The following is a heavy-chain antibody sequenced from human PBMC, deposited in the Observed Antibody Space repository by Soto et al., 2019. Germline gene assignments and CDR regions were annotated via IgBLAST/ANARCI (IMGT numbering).Heavy chain of an antibody. CDR3: ATMGTPATGLYFFDY. Sequence: QVQLQESGPGLVKPSQTLSLTCTASGGSISSGNYYWSWIRQPPGKGLEWIGFISYRGSDYYSTSLKSRVTISVDTSKSQFSLNLSFVTSAYTSVYYCATMGTPATGLYFFDYWGQGSLVTVSS. CDR1: GGSISSGNYY. V-gene: IGHV4-30-4*01. CDR2: ISYRGSD. D-gene: IGHD2-15*01. J-gene: IGHJ4*02.